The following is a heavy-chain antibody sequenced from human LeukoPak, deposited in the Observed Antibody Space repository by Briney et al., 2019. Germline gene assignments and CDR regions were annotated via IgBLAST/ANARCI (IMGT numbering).Heavy chain of an antibody. V-gene: IGHV4-39*07. CDR2: IYYNGNT. Sequence: SETLSLTCTVSGGSISSSSYYWAWIRQPPGKGLEWIGNIYYNGNTYYNSSLKSRVTISVDTSKNQFSLKLSSVTAADTAVYYCARAGDYYDSSGYYVWFDPWGQGTLVTVSS. CDR3: ARAGDYYDSSGYYVWFDP. CDR1: GGSISSSSYY. D-gene: IGHD3-22*01. J-gene: IGHJ5*02.